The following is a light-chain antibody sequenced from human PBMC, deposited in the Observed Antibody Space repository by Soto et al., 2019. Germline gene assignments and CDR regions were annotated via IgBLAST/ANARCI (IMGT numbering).Light chain of an antibody. V-gene: IGLV1-51*01. J-gene: IGLJ1*01. CDR1: STNIGNNF. CDR2: DNS. Sequence: QSVLTQPPSVSAAPGQKVTISCSGSSTNIGNNFVSWYQQLPGSAPRLLIYDNSNRPLGIPDRFSGSKSGTSATLDITGHQTGDEADYYCGTWDSSLTSSFYVLGTGTKVTVL. CDR3: GTWDSSLTSSFYV.